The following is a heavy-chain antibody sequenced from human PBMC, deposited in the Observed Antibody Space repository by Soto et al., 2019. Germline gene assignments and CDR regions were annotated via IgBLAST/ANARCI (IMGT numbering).Heavy chain of an antibody. CDR1: GFTFSSYG. D-gene: IGHD6-13*01. CDR2: IWYDGSNK. Sequence: GGSLRLSCAASGFTFSSYGMHWVRQAPGKGLEWVAVIWYDGSNKYYADSVKGRFTISRDNSKNTLYLQMNSLRAEDTAVYYCARDLYSSSWYDWGQGTLVTVSS. J-gene: IGHJ4*02. V-gene: IGHV3-33*01. CDR3: ARDLYSSSWYD.